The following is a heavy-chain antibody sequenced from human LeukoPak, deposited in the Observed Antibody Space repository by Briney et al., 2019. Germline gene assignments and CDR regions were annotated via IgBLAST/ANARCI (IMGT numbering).Heavy chain of an antibody. CDR1: GGSFGRYA. CDR3: ARSQGYSYGSSY. D-gene: IGHD5-18*01. J-gene: IGHJ4*02. V-gene: IGHV1-69*01. CDR2: IVPILGTA. Sequence: SVKVSCKAPGGSFGRYAVSWVRQAPGQGLEWMGGIVPILGTANYAQKFQGRVTITADDSTGTAYTELTSLRSADTAVYYCARSQGYSYGSSYWGQGTLVTVSS.